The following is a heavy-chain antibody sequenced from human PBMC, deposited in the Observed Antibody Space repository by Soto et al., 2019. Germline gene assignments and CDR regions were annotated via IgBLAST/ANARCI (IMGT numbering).Heavy chain of an antibody. CDR1: GFTFTSSA. CDR2: IVVGSGNT. Sequence: QMQLVQSGPEVKKPGTSVKVSCKASGFTFTSSAVQWVRQARGQRLEWIGWIVVGSGNTNYAQKFQERVTITRDMSTSTAYMELSSLRSEDTAVYYCAASPTYYYDSSGYSGHDRDSWGQGTLVTVSS. CDR3: AASPTYYYDSSGYSGHDRDS. J-gene: IGHJ4*02. D-gene: IGHD3-22*01. V-gene: IGHV1-58*01.